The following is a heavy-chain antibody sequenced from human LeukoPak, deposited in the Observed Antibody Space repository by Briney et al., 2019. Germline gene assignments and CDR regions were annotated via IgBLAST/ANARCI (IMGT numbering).Heavy chain of an antibody. J-gene: IGHJ4*02. CDR3: ARKENACYYFGY. D-gene: IGHD3-16*01. V-gene: IGHV4-28*01. CDR1: GYSISSSSW. Sequence: SDTLSLTCAVSGYSISSSSWWGWIRQPPGKGLEWIAYIYHSGTTYYNPSLQSRVTMSVDTSKNQFSLKLSSVTAVDTAVYYCARKENACYYFGYWGQGTLVTVSS. CDR2: IYHSGTT.